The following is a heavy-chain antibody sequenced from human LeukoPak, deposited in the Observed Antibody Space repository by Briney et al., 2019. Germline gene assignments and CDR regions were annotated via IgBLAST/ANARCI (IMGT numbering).Heavy chain of an antibody. CDR1: GGSISGYY. V-gene: IGHV4-59*01. CDR2: ISYSGST. CDR3: ARDGRAGSLFAY. Sequence: SSETLSLTCTVSGGSISGYYWSWIRQPPGKGLEWVGYISYSGSTNYNPSLKSRVTISVDTSKNQFSLKLSPVTAADTAIYYCARDGRAGSLFAYWGQGTLVTVSS. J-gene: IGHJ4*02. D-gene: IGHD6-19*01.